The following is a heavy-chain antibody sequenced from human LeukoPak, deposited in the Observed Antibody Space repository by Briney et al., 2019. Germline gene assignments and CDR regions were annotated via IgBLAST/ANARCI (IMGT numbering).Heavy chain of an antibody. D-gene: IGHD3-22*01. CDR1: GYTFTSYD. V-gene: IGHV1-18*01. J-gene: IGHJ4*02. Sequence: GASVKVSCKASGYTFTSYDISWVRQAPGQGLELMGWISAYNGNTNYAQNLQGRVTMTTDTSTSTAYMELRSLRSDDTAVYYCARAAGYYDSSNYYLYWGQGTLVTVSS. CDR3: ARAAGYYDSSNYYLY. CDR2: ISAYNGNT.